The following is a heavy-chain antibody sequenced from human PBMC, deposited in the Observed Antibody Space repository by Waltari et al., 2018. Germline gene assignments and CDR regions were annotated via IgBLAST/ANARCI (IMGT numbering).Heavy chain of an antibody. D-gene: IGHD2-2*02. J-gene: IGHJ5*02. V-gene: IGHV4-39*07. Sequence: QLQLQESGPGLVKPSETLSLTCTVSGGSISSSSYYWGWIRQPPGKGLELIGRIYYSGSTYYNPSLKSRVTISVDTSKNQFSLKLSSVTAADTAVYYCARDPLFCSSTSCYTNWFDPWGQGTLVTVSS. CDR1: GGSISSSSYY. CDR2: IYYSGST. CDR3: ARDPLFCSSTSCYTNWFDP.